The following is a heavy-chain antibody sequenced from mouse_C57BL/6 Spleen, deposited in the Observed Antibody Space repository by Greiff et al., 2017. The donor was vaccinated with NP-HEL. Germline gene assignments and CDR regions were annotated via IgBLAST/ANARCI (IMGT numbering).Heavy chain of an antibody. CDR2: IWRGGST. V-gene: IGHV2-5*01. D-gene: IGHD1-1*01. J-gene: IGHJ2*01. CDR3: AKNRFYGSSLYFDY. Sequence: QVHVKQSGPGLVQPSQSLSITCTVSGFSLTSYGVHWVRQSPGKGLEWLGVIWRGGSTDYNAAFMSRLSITKDNSKSQVFFKMNSLQADDTAIYYCAKNRFYGSSLYFDYWGQGTTLTVSS. CDR1: GFSLTSYG.